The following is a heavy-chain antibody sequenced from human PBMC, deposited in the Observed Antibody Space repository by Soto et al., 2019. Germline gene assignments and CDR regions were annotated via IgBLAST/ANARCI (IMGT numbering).Heavy chain of an antibody. V-gene: IGHV3-30-3*01. D-gene: IGHD2-15*01. Sequence: GGSLRLSCAASGFTFSSYAMHWVRQAPGKGLEWVAVISYDGSNKYYADSVKGRFTISRDNSKNTLYLQTNSLRAEDTAVYYCARDEGHCSGGSCYAFDIWGQGTMVTVSS. CDR1: GFTFSSYA. CDR2: ISYDGSNK. CDR3: ARDEGHCSGGSCYAFDI. J-gene: IGHJ3*02.